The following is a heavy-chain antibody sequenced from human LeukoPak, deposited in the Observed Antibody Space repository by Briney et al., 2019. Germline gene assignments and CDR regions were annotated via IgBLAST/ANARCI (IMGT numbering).Heavy chain of an antibody. CDR2: IYSGGNT. V-gene: IGHV3-53*01. J-gene: IGHJ4*02. D-gene: IGHD3-10*01. Sequence: GGSLRLSCAVSGFIVRTNYMNWVRQAPGKGLEWVSVIYSGGNTYYADSVKGRFTISRDNSKNTLYLQMNSLRVEDTAVYYWASSVYSGSPTKSFDYWGQGTLVTVSS. CDR1: GFIVRTNY. CDR3: ASSVYSGSPTKSFDY.